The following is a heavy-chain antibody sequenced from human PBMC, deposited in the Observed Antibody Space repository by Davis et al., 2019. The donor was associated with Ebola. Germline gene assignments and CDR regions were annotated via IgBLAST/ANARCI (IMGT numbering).Heavy chain of an antibody. CDR3: ARESAATRIDS. D-gene: IGHD2-15*01. J-gene: IGHJ4*02. CDR1: GFTFSSDW. Sequence: GESLKISCAASGFTFSSDWMTWVRQAPGKGLEWVANIKQDGSEKYYVDSVKGRFTISRDNAKNSLYLQMDSLRPEDTAVYYCARESAATRIDSWGQGTLVTVSS. V-gene: IGHV3-7*01. CDR2: IKQDGSEK.